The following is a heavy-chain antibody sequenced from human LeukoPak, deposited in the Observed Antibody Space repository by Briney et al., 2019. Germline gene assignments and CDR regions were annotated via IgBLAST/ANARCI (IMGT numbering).Heavy chain of an antibody. J-gene: IGHJ4*02. CDR1: GFTFSSYA. D-gene: IGHD4-17*01. CDR2: ISGSGGST. CDR3: AKDRKSSTVTNYYFDY. V-gene: IGHV3-23*01. Sequence: GGSLRLSCAASGFTFSSYAMSWVRQAPGKGLEWVSAISGSGGSTYYADSVKGRFTISRDNSKNTLYLQMNSLRAEDTAVYYCAKDRKSSTVTNYYFDYWGQGTLVTVSS.